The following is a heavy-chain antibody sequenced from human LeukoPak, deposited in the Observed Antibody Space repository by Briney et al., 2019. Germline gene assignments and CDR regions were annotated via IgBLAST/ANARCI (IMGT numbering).Heavy chain of an antibody. V-gene: IGHV3-64*01. CDR3: ARADYDSSGYYADY. D-gene: IGHD3-22*01. CDR2: ISSSGGTT. Sequence: GGSLRLSCAASGFTFSTYAMHWVRRAPGKGLEYVSAISSSGGTTYYANSMKGRFTISRDNSKNTLYLQMGSLRAEDMAVYYCARADYDSSGYYADYWGEGTLVTVSS. CDR1: GFTFSTYA. J-gene: IGHJ4*02.